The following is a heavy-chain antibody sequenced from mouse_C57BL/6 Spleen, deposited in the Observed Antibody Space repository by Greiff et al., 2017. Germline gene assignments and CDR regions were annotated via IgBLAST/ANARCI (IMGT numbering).Heavy chain of an antibody. CDR2: INPNNGGP. CDR1: GYTFTDYN. V-gene: IGHV1-18*01. J-gene: IGHJ3*01. Sequence: EVQLQQSGPELVKPGASVKIPCKASGYTFTDYNMDWVKQSHGKSLEWIGDINPNNGGPIYNQKFKGKATLTVDKSSSTAYMELRSLTSEDTAVYYCAREKDDYDQFAYWGQGTLVTVSA. CDR3: AREKDDYDQFAY. D-gene: IGHD2-4*01.